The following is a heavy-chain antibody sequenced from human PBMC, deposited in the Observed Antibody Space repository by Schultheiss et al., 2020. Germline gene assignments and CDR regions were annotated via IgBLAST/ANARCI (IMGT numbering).Heavy chain of an antibody. J-gene: IGHJ4*02. V-gene: IGHV1-69*06. Sequence: KVSCKASGGTFSSYAISWVRQAPGQGLEWMGGIIPIFGTANYAQKFQGRVTITADKSTSTAYMELSSLRSEDTAVYYCARYFALSGYYPTFDYWGQGTLVTVSS. CDR1: GGTFSSYA. D-gene: IGHD3-22*01. CDR3: ARYFALSGYYPTFDY. CDR2: IIPIFGTA.